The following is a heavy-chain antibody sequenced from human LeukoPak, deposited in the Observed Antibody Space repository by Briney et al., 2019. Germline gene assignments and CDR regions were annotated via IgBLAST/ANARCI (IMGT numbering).Heavy chain of an antibody. D-gene: IGHD3-22*01. J-gene: IGHJ4*02. V-gene: IGHV3-30*04. CDR2: IAYDGSNK. Sequence: GGSLRLSCAASGFTFSSYAMHWVRPAPGKGLEWVAVIAYDGSNKYYADSVQGRFTISRDNSKDTLYLQMNSLRGEDTAVYYCAKDLVPKSDTRGSNFDYWGQGTLVTVSS. CDR3: AKDLVPKSDTRGSNFDY. CDR1: GFTFSSYA.